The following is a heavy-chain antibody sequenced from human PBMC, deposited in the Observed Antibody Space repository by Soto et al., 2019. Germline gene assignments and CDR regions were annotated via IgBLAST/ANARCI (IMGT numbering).Heavy chain of an antibody. CDR1: GFSLSTSGVG. V-gene: IGHV2-5*01. Sequence: QITLKESGPTLVKPTQTLTLTCTFSGFSLSTSGVGVGWIHQPPGKALEWLALIYWNDDKRYSPSLKSRLTITKDTSKNQVVLTMTNMDPVDTATYYCAHRSITMVRGVKEYWFDPWGQGTLVTVSS. CDR2: IYWNDDK. J-gene: IGHJ5*02. D-gene: IGHD3-10*01. CDR3: AHRSITMVRGVKEYWFDP.